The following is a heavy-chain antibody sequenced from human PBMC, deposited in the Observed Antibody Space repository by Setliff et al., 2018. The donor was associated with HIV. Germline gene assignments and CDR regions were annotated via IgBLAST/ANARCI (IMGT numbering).Heavy chain of an antibody. CDR2: IHYGGTT. CDR3: ARSPSYRSSWEYYFDY. V-gene: IGHV4-39*01. D-gene: IGHD6-13*01. CDR1: GGSISIHPFY. J-gene: IGHJ4*02. Sequence: PSETLSLTCTVSGGSISIHPFYWGWIRQPPGKGLEWIGSIHYGGTTYSNPSLRSRVAFSVDTSKNQFSLQLSSVTAADMAVYYCARSPSYRSSWEYYFDYWGQGILVTAPQ.